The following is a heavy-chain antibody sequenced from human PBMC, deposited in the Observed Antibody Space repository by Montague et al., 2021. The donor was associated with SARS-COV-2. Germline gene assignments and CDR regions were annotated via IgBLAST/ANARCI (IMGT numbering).Heavy chain of an antibody. Sequence: SETLSLTCTVSGDSFNSPNYYCAWRRQPAGKGLEWRGSSYYSGTTYDNPSLRSQVTISVDTSNTQFSLKMTSVTAADTAVYYCARGSYGPGIDHAFDIWGQGTVVAVSS. D-gene: IGHD4-17*01. V-gene: IGHV4-39*01. CDR3: ARGSYGPGIDHAFDI. CDR1: GDSFNSPNYY. CDR2: SYYSGTT. J-gene: IGHJ3*02.